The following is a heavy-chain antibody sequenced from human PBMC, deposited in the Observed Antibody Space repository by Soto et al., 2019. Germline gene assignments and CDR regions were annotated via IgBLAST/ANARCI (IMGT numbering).Heavy chain of an antibody. V-gene: IGHV3-23*01. J-gene: IGHJ5*02. CDR2: ISGSGGST. D-gene: IGHD7-27*01. CDR3: AKEGPPNWDSNWFDP. CDR1: GFTFSSYA. Sequence: PGGSLRLSCAASGFTFSSYAMSWVRQAPGKGLEWVSAISGSGGSTYYADSMKGRFTISRDNSKNTLYLQMNSLRAEDAAVYYCAKEGPPNWDSNWFDPWGQGTLVTVSS.